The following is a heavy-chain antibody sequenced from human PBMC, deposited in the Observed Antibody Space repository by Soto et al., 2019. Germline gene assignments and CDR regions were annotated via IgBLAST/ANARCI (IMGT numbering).Heavy chain of an antibody. CDR2: ISSSSTTI. V-gene: IGHV3-48*02. Sequence: GGSLRLSCAASGFTFRSYSMNWVRQAPGKGLEWVSYISSSSTTIYYADSVKGRFTISRDNAKNSLYLQMNSLRDEETAVYYCERDGQWLAQFDYWGQGTLVTVSS. CDR3: ERDGQWLAQFDY. CDR1: GFTFRSYS. J-gene: IGHJ4*02. D-gene: IGHD6-19*01.